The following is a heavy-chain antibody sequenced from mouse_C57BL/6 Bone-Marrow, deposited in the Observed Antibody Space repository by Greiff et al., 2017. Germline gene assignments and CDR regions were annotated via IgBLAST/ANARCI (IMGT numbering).Heavy chain of an antibody. J-gene: IGHJ3*01. CDR1: GFSLTSYG. V-gene: IGHV2-2*01. CDR2: IWSGGST. CDR3: ARRPSPFAY. Sequence: VKLVESGPGLVQPSQSLSITCTVSGFSLTSYGVHWVRQSPGKGLEWLGVIWSGGSTAYNAAFISRLSISKDNSKSQVFFKMNSLQADDTAIYYCARRPSPFAYWGQGTLVTVSA.